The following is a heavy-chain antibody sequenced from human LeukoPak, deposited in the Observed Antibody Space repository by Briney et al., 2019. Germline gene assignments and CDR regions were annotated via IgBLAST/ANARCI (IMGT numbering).Heavy chain of an antibody. D-gene: IGHD1-1*01. CDR1: GFTFSSYA. J-gene: IGHJ4*02. CDR3: ARDTNWNFDY. Sequence: GRSLRLSCAASGFTFSSYAMHWVRQAPGKGLEWVAIISYDGSNKYYADSVKGRFTISRDNSKNTLYLHMNSLRAEDTAVYYCARDTNWNFDYWGQGTLVTVSS. CDR2: ISYDGSNK. V-gene: IGHV3-30-3*01.